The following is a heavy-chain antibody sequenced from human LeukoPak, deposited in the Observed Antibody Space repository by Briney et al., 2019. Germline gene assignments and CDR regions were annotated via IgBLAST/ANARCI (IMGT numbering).Heavy chain of an antibody. V-gene: IGHV3-74*01. Sequence: GGSLRLSCAASGFTFSSYWMHWVRQAPGKGLVWVPRINSDGSSTSYADSVKGRFTISRDNAKNTLYLQMNSLRAEDTAVYYCARGVYDSSGYYYFDYWGQGTLVTVSS. CDR2: INSDGSST. CDR1: GFTFSSYW. CDR3: ARGVYDSSGYYYFDY. D-gene: IGHD3-22*01. J-gene: IGHJ4*02.